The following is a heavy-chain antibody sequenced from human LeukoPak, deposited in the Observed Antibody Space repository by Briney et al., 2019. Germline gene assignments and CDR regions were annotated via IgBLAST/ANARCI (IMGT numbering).Heavy chain of an antibody. Sequence: GGSLRLSCAASGFIFSSYAMSWVRQAPGKGLEWVSTVGSSGTSTYYADSVKGRFTISRDNSNNTLYLQMNSLRAEDTAVYYCAKDRSSGGSCYNFWGQGTLVTVSS. D-gene: IGHD2-15*01. J-gene: IGHJ4*02. CDR1: GFIFSSYA. V-gene: IGHV3-23*01. CDR3: AKDRSSGGSCYNF. CDR2: VGSSGTST.